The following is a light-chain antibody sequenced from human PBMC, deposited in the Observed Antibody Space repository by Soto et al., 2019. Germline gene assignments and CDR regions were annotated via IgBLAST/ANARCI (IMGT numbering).Light chain of an antibody. Sequence: EIVLTQSLAAVSLSPVERAPLSCFASQSVGSTLNWYQQRPGQAPRLLIYDTSIRATGIPARFSGSGSGKEFTLTIASLQSEDFGVYYCQRFNRWQITGGRGTKGDIK. V-gene: IGKV3-15*01. CDR3: QRFNRWQIT. CDR2: DTS. J-gene: IGKJ4*01. CDR1: QSVGST.